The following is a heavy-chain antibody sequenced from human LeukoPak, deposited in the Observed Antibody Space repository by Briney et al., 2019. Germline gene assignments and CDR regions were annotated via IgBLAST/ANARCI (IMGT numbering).Heavy chain of an antibody. J-gene: IGHJ6*03. V-gene: IGHV4-61*02. CDR3: ARTYLGRTADGYYFYMDV. CDR1: GGSISRGTYY. Sequence: PSETLSLTCTVSGGSISRGTYYWSWIRQPAGKGLEWIGRIYTSGNTNYNPSLKSRVTISVDTSKNQFSLKLSSVTAADTAVYYCARTYLGRTADGYYFYMDVWGKGTTVTISS. D-gene: IGHD1/OR15-1a*01. CDR2: IYTSGNT.